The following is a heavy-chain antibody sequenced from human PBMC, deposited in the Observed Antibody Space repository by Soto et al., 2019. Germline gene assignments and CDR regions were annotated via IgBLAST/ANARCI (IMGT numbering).Heavy chain of an antibody. D-gene: IGHD3-9*01. Sequence: GESLKISFKGSGYNFAGYWIAWVRQMPGKGLELMGIIYPGDSDTRYSPSFQGQVTISADKSISTAYLQWSSLKASDTAMYYCARYDILTGYYAYYYYGMDVWGQGTTVTVSS. CDR3: ARYDILTGYYAYYYYGMDV. J-gene: IGHJ6*02. CDR1: GYNFAGYW. V-gene: IGHV5-51*01. CDR2: IYPGDSDT.